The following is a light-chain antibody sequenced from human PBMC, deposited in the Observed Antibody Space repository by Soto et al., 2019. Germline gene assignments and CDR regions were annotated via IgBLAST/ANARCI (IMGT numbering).Light chain of an antibody. CDR1: QSVSSN. CDR3: QQRSNWPPWT. J-gene: IGKJ1*01. Sequence: EIVMTQSPATLSVSPWERATLSCRASQSVSSNLAWYQQKPGQAPRLLIYAASTRATGIPARFSGSGSGTDFTLTISSLEPEDFAVYYCQQRSNWPPWTFGQGTKVDI. V-gene: IGKV3-11*01. CDR2: AAS.